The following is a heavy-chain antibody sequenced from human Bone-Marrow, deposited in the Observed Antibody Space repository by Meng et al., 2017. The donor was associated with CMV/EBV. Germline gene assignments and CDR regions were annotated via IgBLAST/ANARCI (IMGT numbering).Heavy chain of an antibody. J-gene: IGHJ6*02. Sequence: GESLKISCAACGFTFSSYDMHWVRQATGKGLEWVSAIGTAGDTYYPGSVKGQFTISRENAKNSLYLQMNSLRAGDTAGYYCARYGYSSSSVDYYYGMDVWGQGTTVTVSS. CDR1: GFTFSSYD. CDR2: IGTAGDT. V-gene: IGHV3-13*03. D-gene: IGHD6-6*01. CDR3: ARYGYSSSSVDYYYGMDV.